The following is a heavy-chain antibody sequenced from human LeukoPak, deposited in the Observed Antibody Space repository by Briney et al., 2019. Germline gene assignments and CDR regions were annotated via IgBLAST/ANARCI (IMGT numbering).Heavy chain of an antibody. D-gene: IGHD6-19*01. V-gene: IGHV4-34*01. J-gene: IGHJ6*03. CDR2: INHSGST. CDR3: ARNIAVAGRGDYMDV. Sequence: PSETLSLTCAVYGGSFSGYYWSWIRQPPGKGLEWIGEINHSGSTNYNPSLKSRVTISVDTSKNQFSLKLSSVTAADTAVYYCARNIAVAGRGDYMDVWGKGTTVTISS. CDR1: GGSFSGYY.